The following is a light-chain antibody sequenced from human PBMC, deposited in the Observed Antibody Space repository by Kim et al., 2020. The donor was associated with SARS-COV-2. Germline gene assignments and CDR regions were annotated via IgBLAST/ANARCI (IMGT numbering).Light chain of an antibody. V-gene: IGLV2-23*02. CDR1: SSDVGSYNL. CDR2: EVS. CDR3: CSYAGRSNYV. J-gene: IGLJ1*01. Sequence: QSALTQPASVSGSPGQSITISCTGTSSDVGSYNLVSWYQQHPGKAPMLMIYEVSKRPSGVSNRFCGSKSGHTASLTISGLQADDEADYYCCSYAGRSNYVVGTGTQLTVL.